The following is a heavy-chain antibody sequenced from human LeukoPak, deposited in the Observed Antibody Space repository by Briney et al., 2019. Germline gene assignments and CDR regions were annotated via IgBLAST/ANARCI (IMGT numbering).Heavy chain of an antibody. CDR3: ARELGGEVVPAAILFDY. J-gene: IGHJ4*02. V-gene: IGHV1-2*02. D-gene: IGHD2-2*02. CDR1: GYTFTGYY. Sequence: GASVKVSCKASGYTFTGYYMHWVRQAPGQGLEWMGWINPNSGGTNYAQKFQGGVTMTRDMSISTAYMELSRLRSDDTAVYYCARELGGEVVPAAILFDYWGQGTLVTVSS. CDR2: INPNSGGT.